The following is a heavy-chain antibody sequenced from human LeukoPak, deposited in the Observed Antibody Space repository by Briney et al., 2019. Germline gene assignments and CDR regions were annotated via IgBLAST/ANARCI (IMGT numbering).Heavy chain of an antibody. CDR3: AREYYYGSGSYYSFDY. Sequence: SQTLSLTCAISGDSVSSNSAAWNWIMQSPSRGLEWLGRTYYTSKWYNDYAVSVKSRITINPDISKNQFSLQLNSVTPEDTAVYYCAREYYYGSGSYYSFDYWGQGTLVTVSS. CDR2: TYYTSKWYN. CDR1: GDSVSSNSAA. D-gene: IGHD3-10*01. V-gene: IGHV6-1*01. J-gene: IGHJ4*02.